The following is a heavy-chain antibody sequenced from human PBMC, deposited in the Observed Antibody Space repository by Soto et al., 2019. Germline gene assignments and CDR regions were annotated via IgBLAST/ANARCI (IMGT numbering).Heavy chain of an antibody. D-gene: IGHD1-20*01. Sequence: QVQLVQSGAEVKKPGASVKVSCTASGYTFTSYAIHWVRQAPGQRLEWMGWVNAGNGNTKYSEKIQGRVTITTDTSASTAYMERRSMKYDDTAVYYCARDVGDNWNLFDNWGPRELVTVSS. J-gene: IGHJ4*02. CDR1: GYTFTSYA. CDR2: VNAGNGNT. CDR3: ARDVGDNWNLFDN. V-gene: IGHV1-3*01.